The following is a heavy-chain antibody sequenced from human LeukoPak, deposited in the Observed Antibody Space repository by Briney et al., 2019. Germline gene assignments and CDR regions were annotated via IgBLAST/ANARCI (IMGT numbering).Heavy chain of an antibody. D-gene: IGHD3-10*01. J-gene: IGHJ4*02. CDR1: GGSISSYY. V-gene: IGHV4-59*08. Sequence: PSETLSLTCTVSGGSISSYYWSWIRQPPGKGLEWIGYIYYSGSTNYNPSLKSRVTISVDTSKNQFSLKLSSLTAADTAVYYCGRQWFGLDYWGQGTLVTVSS. CDR2: IYYSGST. CDR3: GRQWFGLDY.